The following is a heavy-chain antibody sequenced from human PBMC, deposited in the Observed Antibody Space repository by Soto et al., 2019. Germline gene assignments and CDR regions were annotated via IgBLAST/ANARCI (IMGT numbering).Heavy chain of an antibody. CDR1: GGSISSYY. V-gene: IGHV4-4*07. J-gene: IGHJ6*02. CDR2: IYTSGST. CDR3: ARLTPDIHKKYDILTGYYLYYGMDV. D-gene: IGHD3-9*01. Sequence: SETLSLTCTVSGGSISSYYWSWIRQPAGKGLEWIGRIYTSGSTNYNPSLKSRVTMSVDTSKNQFSLKLSSVTAADTAVYYCARLTPDIHKKYDILTGYYLYYGMDVWGQGTTVTVSS.